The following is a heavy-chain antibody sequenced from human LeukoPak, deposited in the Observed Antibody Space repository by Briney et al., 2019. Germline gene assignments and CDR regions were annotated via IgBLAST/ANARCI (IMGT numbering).Heavy chain of an antibody. J-gene: IGHJ6*03. CDR1: GFTFSSDW. V-gene: IGHV3-74*01. D-gene: IGHD3-3*01. CDR2: INSDGSST. CDR3: ARVGYDFWSGYLTNYYYYMDV. Sequence: GGSLRLSCAASGFTFSSDWMHWVRQAPGKGLVGVSRINSDGSSTSYADSVKGRFTISRDNAKNSLYLQMNSLRAEDTAVYYCARVGYDFWSGYLTNYYYYMDVWGKGTTVTVSS.